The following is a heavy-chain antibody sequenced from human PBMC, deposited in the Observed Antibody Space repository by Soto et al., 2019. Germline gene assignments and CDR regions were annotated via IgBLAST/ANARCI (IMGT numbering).Heavy chain of an antibody. J-gene: IGHJ4*02. CDR3: AKGDGTYYYDSSGYEVAWDY. D-gene: IGHD3-22*01. V-gene: IGHV3-23*01. CDR1: GFSFSIYA. Sequence: PGGSLRLSCAASGFSFSIYAMNWVRQAPGKGLEWVSGISGGGGSTYHADSVKGRFTISRDNSKNTLYLQMNSLRAEDTAVYYCAKGDGTYYYDSSGYEVAWDYWGKGTLVTVSS. CDR2: ISGGGGST.